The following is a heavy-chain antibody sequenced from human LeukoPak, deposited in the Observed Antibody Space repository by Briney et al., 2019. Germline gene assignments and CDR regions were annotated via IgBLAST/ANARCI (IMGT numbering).Heavy chain of an antibody. CDR3: ARGALGYCSSTSCYKPRWFDP. CDR2: ISYDGSNK. V-gene: IGHV3-30-3*01. CDR1: GFTFSSYA. Sequence: GGSLRLSCAASGFTFSSYAMHWVRQAPGKGLEGVAVISYDGSNKYYADSVKGRFTISRDNSKNTLYLQMNSLRAEDTAVYYCARGALGYCSSTSCYKPRWFDPWGQGTLVTVSS. J-gene: IGHJ5*02. D-gene: IGHD2-2*02.